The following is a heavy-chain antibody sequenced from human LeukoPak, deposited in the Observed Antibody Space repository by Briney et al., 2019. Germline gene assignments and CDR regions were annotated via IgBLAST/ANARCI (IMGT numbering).Heavy chain of an antibody. J-gene: IGHJ6*04. V-gene: IGHV7-4-1*01. CDR1: GYTFTSYA. CDR3: ARDYPQRNPYYYYYGMDV. Sequence: ASVKVSCKASGYTFTSYAMNWVRQAPGQGLEWMGWINTNTGNPTYAQGFTGRFVFSLDTSVSTAYLQICSLKAEDTAVYYCARDYPQRNPYYYYYGMDVWGKGATVTVSS. D-gene: IGHD1-14*01. CDR2: INTNTGNP.